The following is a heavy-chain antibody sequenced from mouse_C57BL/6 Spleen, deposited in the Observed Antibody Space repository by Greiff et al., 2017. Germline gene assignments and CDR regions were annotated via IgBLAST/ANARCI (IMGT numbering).Heavy chain of an antibody. CDR2: INPNNGGT. CDR1: GYTFTDYY. D-gene: IGHD1-1*02. Sequence: EVQLQQSGPELVKPGASVKISCKASGYTFTDYYMNWVKQSHGKSLEWIGDINPNNGGTSYNQKFKGKATLTVDKSSSTAYMELRSLTSEDSAVYYCASEDYGHAMDYWGQGTSVTVSS. CDR3: ASEDYGHAMDY. V-gene: IGHV1-26*01. J-gene: IGHJ4*01.